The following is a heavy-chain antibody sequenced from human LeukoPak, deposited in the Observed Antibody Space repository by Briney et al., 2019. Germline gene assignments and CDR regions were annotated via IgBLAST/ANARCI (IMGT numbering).Heavy chain of an antibody. J-gene: IGHJ4*02. V-gene: IGHV3-48*01. CDR3: ARDQGGVGY. CDR2: ISSFSGTI. D-gene: IGHD3-16*01. Sequence: PGGSLRLSCAASRFTFSSYSMNWVRQAPGKGLEWVSYISSFSGTINYADSVKGRFTISRDNAKNSLYLQMNSLRAEDTAVYYCARDQGGVGYWGQGTLVTVSS. CDR1: RFTFSSYS.